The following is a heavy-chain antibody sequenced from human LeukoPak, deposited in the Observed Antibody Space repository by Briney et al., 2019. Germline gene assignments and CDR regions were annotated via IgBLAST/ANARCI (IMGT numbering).Heavy chain of an antibody. J-gene: IGHJ3*02. CDR2: INTDGSST. Sequence: GGSLRLSCAASGFTFSSYWMHWVRQAPEKGLVWVSRINTDGSSTSYADSVKGRLTISRDNAKNTLYLQMNSLRAEDTAVYYCAKALSGYYAFDIWGQGTMVTVSS. V-gene: IGHV3-74*01. CDR3: AKALSGYYAFDI. CDR1: GFTFSSYW. D-gene: IGHD3-22*01.